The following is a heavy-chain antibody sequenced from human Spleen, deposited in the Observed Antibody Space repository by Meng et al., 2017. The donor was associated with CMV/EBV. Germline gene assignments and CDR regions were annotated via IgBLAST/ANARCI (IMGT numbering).Heavy chain of an antibody. CDR3: ARDLVSDSNTWVDYYYYGMDV. D-gene: IGHD6-13*01. V-gene: IGHV3-11*01. CDR1: GFTFSDYY. CDR2: ISSSGTTI. J-gene: IGHJ6*02. Sequence: GESLKISCVASGFTFSDYYMSWIRQAPGKGLQWVSYISSSGTTIYYADFVKGRFTISRDNAKNSLYLQVNSLRAEDTAVYYCARDLVSDSNTWVDYYYYGMDVWGQGTTVTVSS.